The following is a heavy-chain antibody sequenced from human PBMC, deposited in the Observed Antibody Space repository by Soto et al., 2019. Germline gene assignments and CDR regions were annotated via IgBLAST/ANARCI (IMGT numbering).Heavy chain of an antibody. CDR1: GGSISSSSYY. Sequence: SETLSLASTVSGGSISSSSYYWGWIRQPPGKGLEWIGSINYSGSTYYNPSLKSRVTISVDTSKNHFSVKLSSVTAADTAVYYCVRHGAYYYGSGSVYYYGMDVWGQGTTVTVSS. J-gene: IGHJ6*02. D-gene: IGHD3-10*01. V-gene: IGHV4-39*01. CDR2: INYSGST. CDR3: VRHGAYYYGSGSVYYYGMDV.